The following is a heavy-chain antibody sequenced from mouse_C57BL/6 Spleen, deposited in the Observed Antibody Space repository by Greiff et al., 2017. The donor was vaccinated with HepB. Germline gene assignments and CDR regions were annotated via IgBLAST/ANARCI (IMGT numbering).Heavy chain of an antibody. Sequence: EVQLQQSGPGMVKPSQSLSLTCTVTGYSITSGYDWHWIRHFPGNKLEWMGYISYSGSTNYNPSLKSRISITHDTSKNHFFLKLNSVTTEDTATYYCARRGGNYYFDYWGQGTTLTVSS. J-gene: IGHJ2*01. CDR3: ARRGGNYYFDY. CDR2: ISYSGST. CDR1: GYSITSGYD. V-gene: IGHV3-1*01. D-gene: IGHD2-1*01.